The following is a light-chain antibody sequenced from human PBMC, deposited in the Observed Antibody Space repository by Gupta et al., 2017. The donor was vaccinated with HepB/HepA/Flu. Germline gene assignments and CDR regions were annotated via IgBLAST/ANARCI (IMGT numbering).Light chain of an antibody. CDR2: EVS. J-gene: IGLJ2*01. V-gene: IGLV2-14*01. Sequence: SALTQPASVSGSPGQSLTISCTATSGDIAGHDYVSWYQQVPGEVPKLIIFEVSNRPSGVSNRFSGSKSGDTASLRISRLQAEDEAYYFCSSYGGVSSPIVFGGGTKVTVL. CDR1: SGDIAGHDY. CDR3: SSYGGVSSPIV.